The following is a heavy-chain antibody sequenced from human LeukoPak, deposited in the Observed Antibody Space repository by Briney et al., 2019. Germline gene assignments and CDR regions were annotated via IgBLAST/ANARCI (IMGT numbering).Heavy chain of an antibody. CDR1: GFTFDDYG. CDR2: IYSGGST. Sequence: PGGSLRLSCAASGFTFDDYGMSWVRQAPGKGLEWVSVIYSGGSTYYADSVKGRFTISGDNSKNTVYLQMNSLRAEDTAVYYCARRAYGMDVWGQGTTVTVSS. CDR3: ARRAYGMDV. J-gene: IGHJ6*02. V-gene: IGHV3-53*01.